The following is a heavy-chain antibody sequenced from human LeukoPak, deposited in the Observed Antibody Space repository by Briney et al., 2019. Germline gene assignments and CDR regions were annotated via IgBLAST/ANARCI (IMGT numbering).Heavy chain of an antibody. D-gene: IGHD3-3*01. J-gene: IGHJ4*02. Sequence: ASVKVSCKAFGYTFISYYMNWVRQAPGQGLEWMGIINPSGGSTSYAQKFQGRVTMTRDTSTSTVYMELSSLRSDDTAVYYCARYEMTDYWGQGTLVTVSS. CDR3: ARYEMTDY. CDR1: GYTFISYY. CDR2: INPSGGST. V-gene: IGHV1-46*01.